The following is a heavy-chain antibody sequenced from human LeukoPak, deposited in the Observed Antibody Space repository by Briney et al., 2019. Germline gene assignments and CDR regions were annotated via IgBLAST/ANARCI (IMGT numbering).Heavy chain of an antibody. V-gene: IGHV1-69*04. CDR3: AREGGMVRGTNFY. CDR1: GGTFSSYT. D-gene: IGHD3-10*01. CDR2: IIPILGIA. Sequence: SVKVSCKASGGTFSSYTISWVRRAPGQGLEWMGRIIPILGIANYAQKFRGRVTITADKSTSTAYMELSSLRSEDTAVYYCAREGGMVRGTNFYWGQGTLVTVSS. J-gene: IGHJ4*02.